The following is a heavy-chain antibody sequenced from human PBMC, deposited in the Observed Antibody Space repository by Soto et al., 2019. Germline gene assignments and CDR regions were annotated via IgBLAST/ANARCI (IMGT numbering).Heavy chain of an antibody. J-gene: IGHJ4*02. D-gene: IGHD3-22*01. CDR3: GSEQNSGYYRTADY. Sequence: QVQVVESGGGVVQPGRSLRLSCAASGFTLSTYAMHWVRQAPGKGLEWLAVISYDGSRTHYAGSMEGRFTISRDTSKNTLYLQMNSLRPEDTAVYFGGSEQNSGYYRTADYWGQGTLVTVSS. CDR2: ISYDGSRT. V-gene: IGHV3-30-3*01. CDR1: GFTLSTYA.